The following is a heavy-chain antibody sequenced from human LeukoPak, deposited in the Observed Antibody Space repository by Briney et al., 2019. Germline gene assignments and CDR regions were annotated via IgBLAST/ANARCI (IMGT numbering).Heavy chain of an antibody. CDR1: GFTFSSYS. Sequence: PGGALRLSCAASGFTFSSYSMNWVRQAPGKGLEWVSSISSSSSYIYYADSVKGRFTISRDNAKSSLYLQMNSLRAEDTAVYYCARDPAAGSFGDDYSGQGTLVTVSS. D-gene: IGHD6-13*01. V-gene: IGHV3-21*01. CDR3: ARDPAAGSFGDDY. J-gene: IGHJ4*02. CDR2: ISSSSSYI.